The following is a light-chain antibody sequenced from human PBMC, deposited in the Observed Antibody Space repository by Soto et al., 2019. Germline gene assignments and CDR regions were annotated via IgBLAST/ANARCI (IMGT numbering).Light chain of an antibody. CDR3: HQYNNWPPWT. CDR2: DAS. CDR1: QSISSW. Sequence: DIQMTQSPSTLSASVGDRVTITCRASQSISSWLAWYQQKPGKAPKLLIYDASSLESGVPSRFSGSGSGTEFTLTISSLQPDDFAVYYCHQYNNWPPWTFGQGTKGDIK. V-gene: IGKV1-5*01. J-gene: IGKJ1*01.